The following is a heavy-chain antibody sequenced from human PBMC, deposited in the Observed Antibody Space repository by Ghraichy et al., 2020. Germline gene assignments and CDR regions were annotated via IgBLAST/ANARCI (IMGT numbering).Heavy chain of an antibody. Sequence: GSLRLSCAASGFTFTAHAMNWVRQAPGKGPEWVSAISGSGDSTQYAGSVKGRFTIARDNSKNTVYLQLNRLRAEDTAVYYCVKGADDFWSGHNYGMDVWGQGTTVTVSS. CDR1: GFTFTAHA. V-gene: IGHV3-23*01. CDR3: VKGADDFWSGHNYGMDV. CDR2: ISGSGDST. D-gene: IGHD3-3*01. J-gene: IGHJ6*02.